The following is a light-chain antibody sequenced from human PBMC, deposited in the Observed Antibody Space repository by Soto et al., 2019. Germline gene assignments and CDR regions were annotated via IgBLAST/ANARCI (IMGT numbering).Light chain of an antibody. CDR3: CSYAGSSTSPYV. V-gene: IGLV2-23*02. CDR2: DVS. Sequence: QSVLTQPASVSGSPGQSITISCTGTSSDVGGYNSVSWYQQHPGKAPKLMIYDVSNRPSGVSNRFSGSKSGNTASLTISGLQAEDEADYYCCSYAGSSTSPYVFGTGTKVTVL. CDR1: SSDVGGYNS. J-gene: IGLJ1*01.